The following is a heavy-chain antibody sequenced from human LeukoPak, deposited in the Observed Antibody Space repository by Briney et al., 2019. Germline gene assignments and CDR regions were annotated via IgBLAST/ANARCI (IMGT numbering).Heavy chain of an antibody. J-gene: IGHJ4*02. CDR2: ISSNGGST. CDR3: ARWVYGSGSYYDY. Sequence: GGSLRLSCAASGFTFSAYTMHWVRQAPGKGLEYVSAISSNGGSTYYANSVKDRFTISRDNSKNTLYLQMGTLRAEDMAVYYCARWVYGSGSYYDYWGQGTLVTVSS. CDR1: GFTFSAYT. D-gene: IGHD3-10*01. V-gene: IGHV3-64*01.